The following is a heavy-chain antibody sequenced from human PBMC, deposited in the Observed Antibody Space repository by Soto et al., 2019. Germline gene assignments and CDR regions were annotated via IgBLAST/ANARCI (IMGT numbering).Heavy chain of an antibody. CDR3: AREDDGGDRDYYGLDV. CDR1: GVSISSSSYH. CDR2: IHYSGSI. Sequence: TLSLTCTVSGVSISSSSYHWTWLGQSPGKGLEWIGYIHYSGSIIYNPSFKSRVTISVDTSKNQFSLQLSSVTAADTAVYFCAREDDGGDRDYYGLDVWGQGTTVTVSS. D-gene: IGHD2-21*02. J-gene: IGHJ6*02. V-gene: IGHV4-30-4*08.